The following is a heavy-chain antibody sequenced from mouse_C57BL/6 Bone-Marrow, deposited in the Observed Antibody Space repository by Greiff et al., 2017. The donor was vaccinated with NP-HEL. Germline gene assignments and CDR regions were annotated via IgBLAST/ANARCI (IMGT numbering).Heavy chain of an antibody. Sequence: EVMLVESGGDLVKPGGSLKLSCAASGFTFSSYGMSWVRQTPDKRLEWVATISSGGSYTYYPDSVKGRFAISRDNAKNTLYLQMSSLKSEDTAMYYCARPGWGDGYLAWFAYWGQGTLVTVSA. CDR1: GFTFSSYG. V-gene: IGHV5-6*02. CDR3: ARPGWGDGYLAWFAY. J-gene: IGHJ3*01. D-gene: IGHD2-3*01. CDR2: ISSGGSYT.